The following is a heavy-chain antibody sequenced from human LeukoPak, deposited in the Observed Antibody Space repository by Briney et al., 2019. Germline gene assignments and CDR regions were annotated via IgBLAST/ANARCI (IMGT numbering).Heavy chain of an antibody. CDR3: AKQGFGC. V-gene: IGHV3-23*01. CDR1: GFTLSSYA. J-gene: IGHJ4*02. Sequence: AGSLRLSCTASGFTLSSYAMSWVRLAPGEGLEWVSTISGSADNTNYAEAVKGRFTISRDNSKNTMYLQMNSLRAEDTAVYYCAKQGFGCWGQGTLVTVSS. CDR2: ISGSADNT.